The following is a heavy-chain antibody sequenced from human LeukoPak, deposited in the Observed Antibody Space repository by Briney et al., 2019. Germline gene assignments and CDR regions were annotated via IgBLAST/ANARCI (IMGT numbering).Heavy chain of an antibody. J-gene: IGHJ5*02. CDR1: GGSISSSSYY. CDR2: IYYSGST. D-gene: IGHD6-13*01. CDR3: ARALSPIIAAAGLDNWFDP. V-gene: IGHV4-39*07. Sequence: SETLSLTCTVSGGSISSSSYYWGWIRQPPGKGLEWIGSIYYSGSTYYNPSLKSRVTISVDTSKNQFSLKLSSVTAADTAVYYCARALSPIIAAAGLDNWFDPWGQGTLVTVSS.